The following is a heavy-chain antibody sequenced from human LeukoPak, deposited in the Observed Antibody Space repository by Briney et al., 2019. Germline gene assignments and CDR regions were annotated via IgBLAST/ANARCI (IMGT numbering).Heavy chain of an antibody. CDR3: ARDIDNGDYVVY. CDR2: IGSSGDIT. D-gene: IGHD4-17*01. J-gene: IGHJ4*02. V-gene: IGHV3-23*01. CDR1: GFTFSSYA. Sequence: GGSLRLSCAASGFTFSSYAMSWVRQAPGMGLEWVSSIGSSGDITYYADSVKGRFTISRDNSKNTLYLQMNSLRAEDTAVYYCARDIDNGDYVVYWGQGTLVSVSS.